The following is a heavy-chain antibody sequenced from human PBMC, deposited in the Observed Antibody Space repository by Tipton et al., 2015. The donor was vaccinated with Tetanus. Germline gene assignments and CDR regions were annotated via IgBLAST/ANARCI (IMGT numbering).Heavy chain of an antibody. Sequence: TLSLTCTVSGGSISSYYWSWIRQPPGKGLEWIGYIYYSGSTNYNPSLKSRVTISVDTSKNQFSLKLSSVTAADTAVYYCARRGNYDFWSGYEKGWFDPWGQGTLVTVSS. V-gene: IGHV4-59*01. CDR1: GGSISSYY. J-gene: IGHJ5*02. CDR3: ARRGNYDFWSGYEKGWFDP. D-gene: IGHD3-3*01. CDR2: IYYSGST.